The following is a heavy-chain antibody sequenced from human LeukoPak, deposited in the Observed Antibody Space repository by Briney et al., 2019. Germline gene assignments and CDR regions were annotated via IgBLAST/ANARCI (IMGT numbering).Heavy chain of an antibody. Sequence: PGGSLRLSCAASGFTFSTFPMHWVRQAPGKGLEYVSTISSNRGSTYYADSLKDRFTISRDNSKNTLYLQMGSLRAEGMAVYYCARALSLSRAFDIWGQGTMVTVSS. V-gene: IGHV3-64*02. CDR1: GFTFSTFP. CDR2: ISSNRGST. D-gene: IGHD3-16*02. J-gene: IGHJ3*02. CDR3: ARALSLSRAFDI.